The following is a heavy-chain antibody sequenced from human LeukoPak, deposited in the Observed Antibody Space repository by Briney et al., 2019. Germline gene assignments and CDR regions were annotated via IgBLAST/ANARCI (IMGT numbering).Heavy chain of an antibody. CDR2: ISGSGGTT. CDR3: ARGLERWLQLKYFDY. D-gene: IGHD5-24*01. CDR1: GFTFSTYA. V-gene: IGHV3-23*01. J-gene: IGHJ4*02. Sequence: GGSLRLSCVASGFTFSTYAMSWVRQAPGKGLEWVSAISGSGGTTYYADSVKGRFTISRDNAKNSLYLQMNSLRAEDTAVYYCARGLERWLQLKYFDYWGQGTLVTVSS.